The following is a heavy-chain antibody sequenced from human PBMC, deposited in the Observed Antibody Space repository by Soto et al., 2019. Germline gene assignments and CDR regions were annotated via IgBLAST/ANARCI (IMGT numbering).Heavy chain of an antibody. J-gene: IGHJ4*02. CDR2: VYDSGST. D-gene: IGHD6-13*01. CDR3: ARGWSSSWPY. Sequence: SETLSLTCIVSAGSISGYFWSWIRQSPGKGLEWIAFVYDSGSTNYNPSLKGRVTVSVDTSNNQFSLKLNSVTAADTAVYYCARGWSSSWPYWGQGTLVTVS. CDR1: AGSISGYF. V-gene: IGHV4-59*03.